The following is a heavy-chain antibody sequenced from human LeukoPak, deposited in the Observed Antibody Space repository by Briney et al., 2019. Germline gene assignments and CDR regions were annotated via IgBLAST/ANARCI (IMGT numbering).Heavy chain of an antibody. V-gene: IGHV3-23*01. Sequence: GGSLTLSCAASGFTFSSYSMNWLRQAPGKGLEGVSAISGSGGNTYYADSARGRFTISRDNSENTLSLQMDSLRADDTALYYCAKESTSGTLRIDPWGQGTLVTVSS. CDR1: GFTFSSYS. J-gene: IGHJ5*02. CDR2: ISGSGGNT. CDR3: AKESTSGTLRIDP. D-gene: IGHD6-19*01.